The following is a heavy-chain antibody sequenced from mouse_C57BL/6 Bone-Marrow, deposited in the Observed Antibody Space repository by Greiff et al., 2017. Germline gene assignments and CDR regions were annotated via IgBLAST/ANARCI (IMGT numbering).Heavy chain of an antibody. D-gene: IGHD1-1*01. Sequence: EVKLQESGEGLVKPGGSLKLSCAASGFTFSSYAMSWVRQTPEKRLEWVAYISSGGDYIYYADTVKGRFTISRDNARNTLYLQMSSLKSEDTAMYYCTRHYYGSSGYFDVWGSGTTVTVSS. CDR2: ISSGGDYI. CDR1: GFTFSSYA. J-gene: IGHJ1*01. CDR3: TRHYYGSSGYFDV. V-gene: IGHV5-9-1*02.